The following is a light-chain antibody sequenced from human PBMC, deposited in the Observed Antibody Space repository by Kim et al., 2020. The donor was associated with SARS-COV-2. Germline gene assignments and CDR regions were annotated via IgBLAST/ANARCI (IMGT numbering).Light chain of an antibody. Sequence: DIQMTQSPSSLSASVGDRVTITCRASQSISSYLNWYQQKPGKAPKLLIYAASSLQSGVPSRFSGSGSGTDFTLTISSLQPEDFATYCWKQSYRTPYTVGRGTELGIK. J-gene: IGKJ2*01. CDR1: QSISSY. CDR3: KQSYRTPYT. V-gene: IGKV1-39*01. CDR2: AAS.